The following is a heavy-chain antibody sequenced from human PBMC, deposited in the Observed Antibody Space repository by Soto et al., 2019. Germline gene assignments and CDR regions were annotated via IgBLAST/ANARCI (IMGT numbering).Heavy chain of an antibody. J-gene: IGHJ5*02. D-gene: IGHD3-22*01. Sequence: PSETLSLTCTVSGGSISSYYWSWIRQPPGKGLEWIGHIYYSGSTNYNPSLKSRVTISVDTSKNQFSLKLSSVTAADTAVYYCARARDYYDSSGYYPTRDWFDPWGQGTLVTVSS. CDR3: ARARDYYDSSGYYPTRDWFDP. CDR2: IYYSGST. V-gene: IGHV4-59*01. CDR1: GGSISSYY.